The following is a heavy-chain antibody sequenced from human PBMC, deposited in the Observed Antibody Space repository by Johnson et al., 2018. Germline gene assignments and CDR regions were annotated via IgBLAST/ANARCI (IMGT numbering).Heavy chain of an antibody. Sequence: VQLVESGGGLVQPGGSLRLSCAASGFTFSSYSMSWVRQAPGKGLEGFTAISGSGGSTYYADSVKGRFTISRDNSKNTLYLQMNSLGAEDTAVYYCAKVGGNLVTAHTPFMTYYYYMDVWGKGTTVTVSS. CDR1: GFTFSSYS. CDR2: ISGSGGST. CDR3: AKVGGNLVTAHTPFMTYYYYMDV. D-gene: IGHD2-21*02. V-gene: IGHV3-23*04. J-gene: IGHJ6*03.